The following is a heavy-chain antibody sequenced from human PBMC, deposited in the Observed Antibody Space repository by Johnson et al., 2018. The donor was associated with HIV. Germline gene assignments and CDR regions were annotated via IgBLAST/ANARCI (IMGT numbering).Heavy chain of an antibody. J-gene: IGHJ3*01. CDR1: GFTVSSNY. V-gene: IGHV3-53*01. CDR2: IYSGGST. CDR3: TTDANWNYGQGAFDV. D-gene: IGHD1-7*01. Sequence: VQLVESGGGLIQPGGSLRLSCAASGFTVSSNYMSWVRQAPGKGLEWVSVIYSGGSTYYADSVKGRFTISRDDSENKLYLQMKSLKTEDTAVYYCTTDANWNYGQGAFDVWGQGTTVTVSS.